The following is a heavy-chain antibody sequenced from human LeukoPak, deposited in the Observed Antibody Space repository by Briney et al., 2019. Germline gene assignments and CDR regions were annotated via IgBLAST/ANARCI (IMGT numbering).Heavy chain of an antibody. CDR1: GYTLTELS. Sequence: ASVKVSCKVSGYTLTELSMHWVRQAPGKGLEWMGGFDPEDGETIYAQKFQGRVTMTEDTSTDTAYMELSSLRSEDTAVYYCATRMTTELGPYNWFDPWGQGTLVTVSS. D-gene: IGHD4-11*01. J-gene: IGHJ5*02. V-gene: IGHV1-24*01. CDR3: ATRMTTELGPYNWFDP. CDR2: FDPEDGET.